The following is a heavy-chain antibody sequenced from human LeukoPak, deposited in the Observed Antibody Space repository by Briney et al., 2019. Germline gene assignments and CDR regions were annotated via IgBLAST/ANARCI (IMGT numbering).Heavy chain of an antibody. CDR1: GCCISSSSYY. D-gene: IGHD3-22*01. J-gene: IGHJ5*02. CDR3: AAEIVVVITTPVGSFDP. Sequence: SETLSLTCTVSGCCISSSSYYWGWIRQPPGKGLESIGSIYYSGSTYYNPSLKSRVTISVDTSKNQFSLKLSSVTAADTAVYYCAAEIVVVITTPVGSFDPWGQGTLVTVSS. CDR2: IYYSGST. V-gene: IGHV4-39*07.